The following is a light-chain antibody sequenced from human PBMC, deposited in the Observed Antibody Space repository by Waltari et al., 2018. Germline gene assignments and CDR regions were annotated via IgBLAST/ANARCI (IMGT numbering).Light chain of an antibody. CDR3: NSYAGSSSWV. CDR1: RSDIGFYNY. J-gene: IGLJ3*02. V-gene: IGLV2-14*01. Sequence: QSALTQPASVSGSPGQSITISCTGTRSDIGFYNYVSWYQQHPGKAPKLMIFDVSERHSGVSNRCSCSKSGNTASLTISGLQAEDEADYYCNSYAGSSSWVFGGGTKLTVL. CDR2: DVS.